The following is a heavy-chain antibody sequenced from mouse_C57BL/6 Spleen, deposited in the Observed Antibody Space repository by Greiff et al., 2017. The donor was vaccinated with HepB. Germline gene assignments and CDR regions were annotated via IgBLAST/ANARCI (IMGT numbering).Heavy chain of an antibody. Sequence: QVQLQQPGAELVRPGSSVKLSCKASGYTFTSYWMDWVKQRPGQGLEWIGNIYPSDSETHYNQKFKDKATLTVDKSSSTAYMQLSSLTSEDSAVYYWARRDSDYPFAYWGQGTLVTVSA. CDR3: ARRDSDYPFAY. CDR1: GYTFTSYW. V-gene: IGHV1-61*01. CDR2: IYPSDSET. D-gene: IGHD2-5*01. J-gene: IGHJ3*01.